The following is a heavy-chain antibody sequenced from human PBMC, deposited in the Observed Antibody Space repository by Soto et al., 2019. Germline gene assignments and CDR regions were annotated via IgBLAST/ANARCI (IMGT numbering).Heavy chain of an antibody. D-gene: IGHD2-2*01. CDR1: GFTFSSYW. V-gene: IGHV3-74*01. CDR3: ARGGSASPNGMDA. CDR2: ISRHDGSST. J-gene: IGHJ6*02. Sequence: TGGSLRLSCAASGFTFSSYWMHWVRQAPGKGLVWVSRISRHDGSSTNYADSVKGRLTISRDNAKNTLYLQMNSLRAEDTGVYYCARGGSASPNGMDAWGQGTTVTVSS.